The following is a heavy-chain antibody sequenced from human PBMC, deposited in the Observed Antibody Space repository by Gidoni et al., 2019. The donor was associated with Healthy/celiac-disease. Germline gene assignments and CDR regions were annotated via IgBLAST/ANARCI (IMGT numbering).Heavy chain of an antibody. D-gene: IGHD5-12*01. Sequence: QVTLKESGPALVKPTQTLTLTCTFSGFSLSTSGMRVSWIRQPPGKALEWLARIDWDDDKFYSTSLKTRLTISKDTTKNQVVLTMTNMDPVDTATYYCARISGYSGYDSDAFDIWGQGTMVTVSS. CDR2: IDWDDDK. J-gene: IGHJ3*02. CDR3: ARISGYSGYDSDAFDI. V-gene: IGHV2-70*04. CDR1: GFSLSTSGMR.